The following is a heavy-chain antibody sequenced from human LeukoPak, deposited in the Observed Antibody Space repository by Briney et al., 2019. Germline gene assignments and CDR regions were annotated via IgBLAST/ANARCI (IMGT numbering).Heavy chain of an antibody. CDR1: GGSISSGGYY. CDR3: ARAITSIAVAGKSFDY. V-gene: IGHV4-31*03. CDR2: IYYSGST. Sequence: SETLSLTCTVSGGSISSGGYYWSWIRQHPGKGLEWIGYIYYSGSTYYNPSLKSRVTISVDTSKNQFSLKLSSVTAADTAVYYCARAITSIAVAGKSFDYWGQGTLVTVSS. J-gene: IGHJ4*02. D-gene: IGHD6-19*01.